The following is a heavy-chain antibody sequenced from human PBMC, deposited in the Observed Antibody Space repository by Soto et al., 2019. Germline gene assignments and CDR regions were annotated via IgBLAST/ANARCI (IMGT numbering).Heavy chain of an antibody. V-gene: IGHV3-30-3*01. D-gene: IGHD3-10*01. J-gene: IGHJ3*02. CDR1: GFTFSSYA. CDR3: ARSGGPVSRDAFDI. Sequence: GGSLRLSCAASGFTFSSYAMHWVRQAPGKGLEWVAVISYDGSNKYYADSVKGRFTISRDNSKNTLYLQMNSLRAEDTAVYYCARSGGPVSRDAFDIWGQGTMVTVSS. CDR2: ISYDGSNK.